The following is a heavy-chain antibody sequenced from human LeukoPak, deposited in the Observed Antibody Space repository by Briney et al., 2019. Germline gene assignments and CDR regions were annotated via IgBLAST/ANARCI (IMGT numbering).Heavy chain of an antibody. V-gene: IGHV4-34*01. CDR2: INHSGST. D-gene: IGHD6-19*01. CDR3: ARVQVADIDY. Sequence: SETLSLTCAVYCGSFSGYYWSWIRQPPGKGLEWIGEINHSGSTNYNPSLKSRVTISVDTSKNQFSLKLSSVTAADTAVYYCARVQVADIDYWGQGTLVTVSS. CDR1: CGSFSGYY. J-gene: IGHJ4*02.